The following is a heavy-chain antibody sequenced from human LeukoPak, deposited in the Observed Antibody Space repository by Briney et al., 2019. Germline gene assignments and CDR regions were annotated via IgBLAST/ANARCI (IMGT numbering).Heavy chain of an antibody. V-gene: IGHV3-21*01. Sequence: GGSLRLSCAASGFTFSSYSMNWVRQAPGKGLEWVSSISSSSSYIYYADSVKGRFTISRDNAKNSLYLQMNSLRAEDTAVYYCVRDDDRPDNGLDYWGQGTLVTVSS. CDR1: GFTFSSYS. CDR3: VRDDDRPDNGLDY. J-gene: IGHJ4*02. D-gene: IGHD3-22*01. CDR2: ISSSSSYI.